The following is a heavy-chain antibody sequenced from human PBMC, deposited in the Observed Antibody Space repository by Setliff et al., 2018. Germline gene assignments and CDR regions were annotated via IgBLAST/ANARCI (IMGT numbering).Heavy chain of an antibody. CDR1: GFTFSSYS. Sequence: LRLSCAASGFTFSSYSMNWVRQAPGKGLEWVSYISSSSSTIYYADSVKGRFTISRDNAKNSLYLQMNNLRAEDTAVYYCARGGYSYGYWGQGTLVTVSS. J-gene: IGHJ4*02. CDR3: ARGGYSYGY. D-gene: IGHD5-18*01. CDR2: ISSSSSTI. V-gene: IGHV3-48*01.